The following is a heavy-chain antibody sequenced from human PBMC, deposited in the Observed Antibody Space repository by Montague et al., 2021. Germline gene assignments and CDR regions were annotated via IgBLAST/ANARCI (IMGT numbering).Heavy chain of an antibody. V-gene: IGHV6-1*01. J-gene: IGHJ4*02. D-gene: IGHD1-1*01. CDR2: TYYRSTWHN. CDR3: ARWHHNSGGLDY. Sequence: CAISGDSVSSDSSAWTRIRQSPSGGLEWLGRTYYRSTWHNDYAVSMRGRIIINPDTSNNQFSLHLNSVIPEDTAVYYCARWHHNSGGLDYWDQGALVTVSS. CDR1: GDSVSSDSSA.